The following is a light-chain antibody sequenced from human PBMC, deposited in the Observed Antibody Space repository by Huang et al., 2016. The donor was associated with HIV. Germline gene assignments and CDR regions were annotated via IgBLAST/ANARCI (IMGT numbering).Light chain of an antibody. J-gene: IGKJ2*01. V-gene: IGKV3-15*01. CDR3: QQYNNWPPWYT. CDR1: QSVSSN. CDR2: GAS. Sequence: EIVMTQSPATLSVSPGERATLSCRASQSVSSNLAWYQQKPGPAPRPLIYGASTRATGIPARFSGSGSGTEFTLTISSLQSEDFAVHYCQQYNNWPPWYTFGQGTKLEIK.